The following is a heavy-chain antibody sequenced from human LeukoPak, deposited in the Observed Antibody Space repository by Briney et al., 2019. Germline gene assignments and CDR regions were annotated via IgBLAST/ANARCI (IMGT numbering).Heavy chain of an antibody. CDR3: TRLRSGYIDF. CDR2: IRSNVHGGTT. D-gene: IGHD4-17*01. V-gene: IGHV3-49*03. CDR1: GFIFGDYA. J-gene: IGHJ4*02. Sequence: GGSLRLSCTASGFIFGDYAMSWFRQAPGKGLEWVGLIRSNVHGGTTEYAASVKGRFTISRDDSKRIAYLQMNSLKTEDTALYYCTRLRSGYIDFWGQGTLVTVSS.